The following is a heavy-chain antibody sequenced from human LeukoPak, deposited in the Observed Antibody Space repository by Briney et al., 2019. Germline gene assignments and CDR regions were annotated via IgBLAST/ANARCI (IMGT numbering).Heavy chain of an antibody. Sequence: SQTLSLTCTVSGGSISSGGYYWSWIRQPPGKGLEWIGYIYYSGSTNYNPSLKSRVTISVDTSKNQFSLKPSSVTAADTAVYYCARGLGTYFDYWGQGTLVTVSS. CDR2: IYYSGST. CDR3: ARGLGTYFDY. CDR1: GGSISSGGYY. V-gene: IGHV4-61*08. D-gene: IGHD7-27*01. J-gene: IGHJ4*02.